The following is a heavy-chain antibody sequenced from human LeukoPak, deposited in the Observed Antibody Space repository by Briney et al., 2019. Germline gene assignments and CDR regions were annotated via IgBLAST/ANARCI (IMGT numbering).Heavy chain of an antibody. CDR2: IYYTGST. D-gene: IGHD3-9*01. Sequence: SETLSLTCTVSGGSISSYYWSWIRQPPGKGLEWIGYIYYTGSTNYNPSLKSRVTISVDTSKNQFSLKLSSVTAADRAVYFCARVVSGYLYSFDYWGEGNLVTVSS. J-gene: IGHJ4*02. V-gene: IGHV4-59*01. CDR1: GGSISSYY. CDR3: ARVVSGYLYSFDY.